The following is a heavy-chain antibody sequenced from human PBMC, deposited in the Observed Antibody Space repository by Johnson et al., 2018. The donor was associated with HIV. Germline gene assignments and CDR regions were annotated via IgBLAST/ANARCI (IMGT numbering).Heavy chain of an antibody. J-gene: IGHJ3*02. D-gene: IGHD6-19*01. CDR1: KFAFSTYA. Sequence: VQLVESGGGVVQPGRSLRLSCAASKFAFSTYAMHWVRQAPGKGLEWVAVISFDGNNRYYADSVKGRFTISRDNSKNTLYLQMNSLRAEDTAVYYCAREVESGIAVNDAFDIWGQGTMVTVSS. V-gene: IGHV3-30*04. CDR3: AREVESGIAVNDAFDI. CDR2: ISFDGNNR.